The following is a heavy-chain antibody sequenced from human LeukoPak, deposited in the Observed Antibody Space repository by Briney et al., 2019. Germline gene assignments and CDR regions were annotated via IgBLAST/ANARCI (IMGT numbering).Heavy chain of an antibody. CDR1: GGSFSGYF. CDR2: INHSGST. CDR3: ARPGSYGSVHMDV. Sequence: SETLSLTCAVYGGSFSGYFWSWIRQPPGKGLEWIGEINHSGSTNYNPSLKSRVTISVDTSKNQFSLKLSSVTAADTAVYYCARPGSYGSVHMDVWGKGTTVTISS. D-gene: IGHD3-10*01. V-gene: IGHV4-34*01. J-gene: IGHJ6*03.